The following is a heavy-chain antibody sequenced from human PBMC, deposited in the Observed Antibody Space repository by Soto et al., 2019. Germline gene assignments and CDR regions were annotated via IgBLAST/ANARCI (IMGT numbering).Heavy chain of an antibody. Sequence: PGGSLRLSCAASGFTFSSYDMHWVRQATGKGLEWVSAIGTAGDTYYPGSVKGRFTISRENAKNSLYLQMNSLRAGDTAVYYCARVGFYLVALSDPAAGEPSSDYWGQGTLVTVSS. CDR1: GFTFSSYD. J-gene: IGHJ4*02. V-gene: IGHV3-13*01. D-gene: IGHD6-13*01. CDR3: ARVGFYLVALSDPAAGEPSSDY. CDR2: IGTAGDT.